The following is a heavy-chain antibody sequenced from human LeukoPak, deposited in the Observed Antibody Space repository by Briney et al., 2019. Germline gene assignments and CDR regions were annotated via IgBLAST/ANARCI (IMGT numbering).Heavy chain of an antibody. CDR2: IYYSGST. CDR3: ARSISSYDFWSGYAFDI. J-gene: IGHJ3*02. V-gene: IGHV4-39*01. CDR1: SGPISSSSYY. D-gene: IGHD3-3*01. Sequence: SETLSLTCTVSSGPISSSSYYWGWIRQPPGKGLEWIGSIYYSGSTYYNPSLKSRVTISVDTSKNQFSLKLSSVTAADTAVYYCARSISSYDFWSGYAFDIWGQGTMVTVSS.